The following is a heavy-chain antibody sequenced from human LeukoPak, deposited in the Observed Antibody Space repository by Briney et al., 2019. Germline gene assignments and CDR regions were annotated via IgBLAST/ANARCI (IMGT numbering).Heavy chain of an antibody. CDR3: AKDLDEY. D-gene: IGHD3-3*01. Sequence: GESLRLSCAASGFTFSSYGMHWVRQAPGKGLEWVAVISYDGSNKNYADSVKGRFTISRDNSKNTLYLQMNSLRAEDTAVYYCAKDLDEYWGQGTLVTVSS. J-gene: IGHJ4*02. CDR1: GFTFSSYG. CDR2: ISYDGSNK. V-gene: IGHV3-30*18.